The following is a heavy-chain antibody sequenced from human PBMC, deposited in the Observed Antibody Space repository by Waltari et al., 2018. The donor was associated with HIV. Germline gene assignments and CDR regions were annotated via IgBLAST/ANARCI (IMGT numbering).Heavy chain of an antibody. CDR2: MDLSDPYS. V-gene: IGHV5-10-1*01. CDR1: GYRSTNYW. J-gene: IGHJ4*02. D-gene: IGHD3-16*01. Sequence: EVQLVQSGAEVKKSGESLRISCKTSGYRSTNYWINWVRQMPGKGLEWMGRMDLSDPYSNYSPSFQGHVTISVDKSISTAFLQWSGLKASDTAIYYCARQWSWGSYFDYWGQGTLVTVSS. CDR3: ARQWSWGSYFDY.